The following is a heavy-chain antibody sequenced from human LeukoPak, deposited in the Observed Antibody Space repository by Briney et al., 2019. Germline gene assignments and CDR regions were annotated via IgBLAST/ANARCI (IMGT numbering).Heavy chain of an antibody. CDR2: ISDTGNT. CDR1: GVTFSSYA. V-gene: IGHV3-23*01. Sequence: GGSLRLSCAASGVTFSSYAMSWVRQAPGKGLEWVSAISDTGNTYHADSVKGRFTISRDSSKNTLFLQMNRLRPDDAAVYYCAKAPVTTCRGAFCYPFDYWGLGTLVTVSS. J-gene: IGHJ4*02. CDR3: AKAPVTTCRGAFCYPFDY. D-gene: IGHD2-15*01.